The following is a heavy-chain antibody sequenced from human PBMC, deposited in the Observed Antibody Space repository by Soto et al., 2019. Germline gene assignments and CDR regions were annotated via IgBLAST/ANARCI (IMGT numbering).Heavy chain of an antibody. J-gene: IGHJ5*02. CDR1: GYSFTGYY. CDR2: IDPHSGGT. Sequence: ASVKVSCKASGYSFTGYYMHWVLQAPGQGLEWMGWIDPHSGGTNYVPEFQGRVAMASDTSMTTVYMELSRLRSDDTAVYYCARGVPAAIHLGWFDPWGQGTLVTVSS. CDR3: ARGVPAAIHLGWFDP. V-gene: IGHV1-2*02. D-gene: IGHD2-2*02.